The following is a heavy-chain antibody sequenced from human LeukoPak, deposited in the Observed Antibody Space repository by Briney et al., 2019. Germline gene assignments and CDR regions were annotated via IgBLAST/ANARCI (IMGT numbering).Heavy chain of an antibody. J-gene: IGHJ4*02. V-gene: IGHV4-30-2*01. CDR1: GASISSGGYF. CDR2: IYHTGNT. Sequence: SETLSLTRTASGASISSGGYFWSWIRQPPGKGLEWIGYIYHTGNTYYNPSLESRVTMSVDKSKNQFSLSLASVTVADTAVYYCARERPLDTVVSQDFWGQGTLVIVSS. D-gene: IGHD4-23*01. CDR3: ARERPLDTVVSQDF.